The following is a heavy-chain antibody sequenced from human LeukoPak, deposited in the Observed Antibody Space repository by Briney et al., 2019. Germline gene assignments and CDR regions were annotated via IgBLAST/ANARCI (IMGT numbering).Heavy chain of an antibody. J-gene: IGHJ5*02. CDR3: ARKYCSRGSCYSPMGFDP. CDR1: GGSISSCDYY. D-gene: IGHD2-15*01. V-gene: IGHV4-30-4*01. CDR2: IYYSGTT. Sequence: SETLSLTCTVSGGSISSCDYYWSWIRQSPGEGLEWIGYIYYSGTTYYNPSLRSRVTMSVDTSKNQFSLKLSSVTAADTAVYYCARKYCSRGSCYSPMGFDPWGQGTLVSVSS.